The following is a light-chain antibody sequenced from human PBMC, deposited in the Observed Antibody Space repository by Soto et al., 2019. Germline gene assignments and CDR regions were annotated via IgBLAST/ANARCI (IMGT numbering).Light chain of an antibody. CDR3: HQDNQWPQFS. CDR1: QSVSNK. V-gene: IGKV3-15*01. J-gene: IGKJ3*01. Sequence: ILMTQSPVILSVSPGERATLSCRASQSVSNKLAWYQQRPGRAPSLLINGASTRATGIPARFSGSASGTESTLTISGLQSDDCAGYYCHQDNQWPQFSFGPGTRVDI. CDR2: GAS.